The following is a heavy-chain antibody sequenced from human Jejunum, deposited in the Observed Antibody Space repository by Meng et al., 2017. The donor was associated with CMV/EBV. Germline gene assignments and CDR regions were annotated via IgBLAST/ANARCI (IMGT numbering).Heavy chain of an antibody. CDR3: ARKSIDY. J-gene: IGHJ4*02. V-gene: IGHV3-21*01. CDR2: ISSSSSYI. CDR1: GFTFSGSA. Sequence: LRLSCAASGFTFSGSAVHWVRQAPGKGLEWVSSISSSSSYIYYADSVKGRFTISRDNAKNSLYLQMNSLRAEDTAVYYCARKSIDYWGQGTLVTVSS.